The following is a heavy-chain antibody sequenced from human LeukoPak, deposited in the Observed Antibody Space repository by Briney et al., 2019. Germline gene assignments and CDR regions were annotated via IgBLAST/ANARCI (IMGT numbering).Heavy chain of an antibody. CDR1: GYTFTSYG. J-gene: IGHJ3*02. V-gene: IGHV1-18*01. Sequence: EASVKVSCKASGYTFTSYGFTWVRQAPGQGLEWMGWISGYNGNTNYAQKFQGRVTITRNTSISTAYMELSSLRSEDTAVYYCASWVAGGVAFDIWGQGTMVTVSS. D-gene: IGHD3-10*01. CDR3: ASWVAGGVAFDI. CDR2: ISGYNGNT.